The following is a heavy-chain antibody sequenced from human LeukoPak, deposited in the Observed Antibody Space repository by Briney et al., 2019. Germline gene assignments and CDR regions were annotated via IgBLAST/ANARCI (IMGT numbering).Heavy chain of an antibody. Sequence: PGGSLRLSCAASGFTFSSYAMSWVRQAPGKGLEWVSAISGSGFTYYADSVKGRFTISRDKSKNTLNLQMNSLRAEDTAVYYCARGLYSSSPWGQGTLVTVSS. J-gene: IGHJ4*02. CDR3: ARGLYSSSP. V-gene: IGHV3-23*01. CDR2: ISGSGFT. CDR1: GFTFSSYA. D-gene: IGHD6-6*01.